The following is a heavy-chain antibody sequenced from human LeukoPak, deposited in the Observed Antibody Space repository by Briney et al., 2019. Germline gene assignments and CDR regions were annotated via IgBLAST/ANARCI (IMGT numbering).Heavy chain of an antibody. CDR3: ARASSSGWYGDY. V-gene: IGHV4-59*01. CDR1: GGSISSYY. Sequence: SETLSLTCTVSGGSISSYYWSWIRQPPGKGLEWTGYIYYSGSTNYNPSLKSRVTISVDTSKNQFSLKLSSVTAADTAVYYCARASSSGWYGDYWGQGTLVTVSS. D-gene: IGHD6-19*01. J-gene: IGHJ4*02. CDR2: IYYSGST.